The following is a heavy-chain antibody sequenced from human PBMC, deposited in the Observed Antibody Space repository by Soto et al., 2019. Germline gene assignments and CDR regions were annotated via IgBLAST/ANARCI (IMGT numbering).Heavy chain of an antibody. V-gene: IGHV4-59*01. CDR2: IHYTGST. CDR1: GASMSRYY. CDR3: ERDLTISSTDGPLDP. D-gene: IGHD1-1*01. J-gene: IGHJ5*02. Sequence: ETLALSVPISGASMSRYYWTWIRQPPGKGLEWIGNIHYTGSTNYNPSLKSRVTILLGTSTSQFSLNVSSVTAADTAVYYCERDLTISSTDGPLDPWGHGTLVTVYS.